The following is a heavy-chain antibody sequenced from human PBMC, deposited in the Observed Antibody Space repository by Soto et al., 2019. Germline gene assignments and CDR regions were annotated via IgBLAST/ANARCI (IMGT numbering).Heavy chain of an antibody. CDR3: AKNYNWNFVVEY. CDR2: ISATGGST. D-gene: IGHD1-7*01. CDR1: GFPFSNHA. Sequence: EVQLLESGGDFVQPGRSLRLSCAASGFPFSNHAMSWVRQAPGKGLEWLSVISATGGSTYYADSVRGRFSISRDNSKNTVFLQMDSLTAEDTAVYFCAKNYNWNFVVEYWGRGTLVTVS. V-gene: IGHV3-23*01. J-gene: IGHJ4*02.